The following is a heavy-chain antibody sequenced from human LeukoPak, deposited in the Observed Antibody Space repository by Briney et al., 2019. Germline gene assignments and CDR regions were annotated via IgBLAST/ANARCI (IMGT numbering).Heavy chain of an antibody. D-gene: IGHD6-13*01. CDR2: MNPNSGNT. J-gene: IGHJ6*02. CDR1: GYTFTSYD. Sequence: ASVKVSCKASGYTFTSYDINWVRQATGQGLEWMGWMNPNSGNTGYAQKFQGRVTMTRNTSISTAYMELSSLRSEDTAVYYCAGQSIAAAGAYGVDFWGQGTRSPSP. V-gene: IGHV1-8*01. CDR3: AGQSIAAAGAYGVDF.